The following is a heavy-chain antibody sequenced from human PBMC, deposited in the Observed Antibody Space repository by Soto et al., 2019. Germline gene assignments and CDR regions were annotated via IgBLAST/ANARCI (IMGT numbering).Heavy chain of an antibody. CDR1: GFTFSSYA. J-gene: IGHJ6*02. D-gene: IGHD6-19*01. V-gene: IGHV3-23*01. Sequence: PGGSLRLSCAASGFTFSSYAMSWVRQAPGKGLEWVSAISGSGGSTYYADSVKGRFTISRDNSKNTLYLQMNSLRAEDTAVYYCAKEVTAGTQYHYYYYGMDVWGQGTTVTVSS. CDR2: ISGSGGST. CDR3: AKEVTAGTQYHYYYYGMDV.